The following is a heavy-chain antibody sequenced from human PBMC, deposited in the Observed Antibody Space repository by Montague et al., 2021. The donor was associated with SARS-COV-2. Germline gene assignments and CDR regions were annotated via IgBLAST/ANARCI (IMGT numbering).Heavy chain of an antibody. Sequence: CAISGDSVSSNIATWNWIRQSPSKGLEWLRRTYYRSKWYNDYAVSVKSRVTINPDTSNNRISLQLNSVTPEDTAVYYCARAYCGGDCSFYWSLDLWGRGTLVTVSS. CDR2: TYYRSKWYN. V-gene: IGHV6-1*01. CDR3: ARAYCGGDCSFYWSLDL. J-gene: IGHJ2*01. D-gene: IGHD2-21*02. CDR1: GDSVSSNIAT.